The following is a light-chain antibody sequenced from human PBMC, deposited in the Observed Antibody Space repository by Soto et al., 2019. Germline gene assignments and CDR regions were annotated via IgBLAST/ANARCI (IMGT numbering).Light chain of an antibody. CDR1: QSVNSY. Sequence: EIVLTQSPATLSLSPGERATLSCRASQSVNSYLVWYQQKPGLAPRLLIHDTSNRATGIPARFSGSGSGTDFTLTISSLEPEDFAVYYCQQRSNWPLTFGGGTKVEIK. CDR3: QQRSNWPLT. CDR2: DTS. V-gene: IGKV3-11*01. J-gene: IGKJ4*01.